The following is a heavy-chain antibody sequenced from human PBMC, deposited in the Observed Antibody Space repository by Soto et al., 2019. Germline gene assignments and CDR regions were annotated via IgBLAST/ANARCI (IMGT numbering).Heavy chain of an antibody. CDR1: GFTFSSYS. D-gene: IGHD1-1*01. Sequence: GGSLRLSCAASGFTFSSYSMNWVRQAPGKGLEWVSSISSSSYIYYADSVKGRFTISRDNAKNSLYLQMNSLRAEDTAVYYCARDQTVYAFDIWGQGTMVTVSS. V-gene: IGHV3-21*01. CDR3: ARDQTVYAFDI. CDR2: ISSSSYI. J-gene: IGHJ3*02.